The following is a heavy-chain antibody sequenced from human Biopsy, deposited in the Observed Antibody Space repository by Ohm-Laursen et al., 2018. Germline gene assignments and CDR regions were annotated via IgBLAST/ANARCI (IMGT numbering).Heavy chain of an antibody. CDR1: GKTFSDYQ. Sequence: GTLSLTCAVFGKTFSDYQWSWIRQPPGKGLEWIGQINQAGTTNYNPSLKSRVSISADASKYEFSRRLTSVTAADTAIYLCGNEVHGRDYWGLGAQVTVSS. CDR2: INQAGTT. D-gene: IGHD2-15*01. CDR3: GNEVHGRDY. J-gene: IGHJ4*02. V-gene: IGHV4-34*08.